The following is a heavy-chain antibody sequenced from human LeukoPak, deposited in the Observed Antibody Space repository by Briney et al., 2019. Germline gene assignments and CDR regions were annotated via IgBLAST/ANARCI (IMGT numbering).Heavy chain of an antibody. CDR2: IYSGGGT. V-gene: IGHV3-66*02. D-gene: IGHD1-26*01. J-gene: IGHJ4*02. CDR3: ARFYANEWELPH. CDR1: GFTVSSNY. Sequence: GGSLRLSCATSGFTVSSNYMTWVRQAPGKGLEWVSVIYSGGGTRYADSVKGRFTISRDNSKNTLYLQMNSLRAEDTAVYYCARFYANEWELPHWGQGTLVTVSS.